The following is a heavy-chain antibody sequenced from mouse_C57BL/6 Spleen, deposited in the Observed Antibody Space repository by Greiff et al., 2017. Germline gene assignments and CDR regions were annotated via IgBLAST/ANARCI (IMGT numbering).Heavy chain of an antibody. Sequence: EVQLQESGPGLVKPSQSLSLTCSVTGYSITSGYYWNWIRQFPGNKLEWMGYISYDGSNNYNPSLKNRISITRDTSKNQFFLKLNSVTTEDTATYYCARETTVVAHWYFDVWGTGTTVTVSS. CDR2: ISYDGSN. J-gene: IGHJ1*03. D-gene: IGHD1-1*01. CDR1: GYSITSGYY. CDR3: ARETTVVAHWYFDV. V-gene: IGHV3-6*01.